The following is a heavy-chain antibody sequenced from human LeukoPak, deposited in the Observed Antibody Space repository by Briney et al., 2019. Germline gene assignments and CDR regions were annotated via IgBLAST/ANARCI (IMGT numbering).Heavy chain of an antibody. CDR2: IDWDDDK. CDR3: ARMQRTAPGRGYCYYTMDV. J-gene: IGHJ6*02. CDR1: GFSLSTSGMC. V-gene: IGHV2-70*11. Sequence: SGPTLVNPTQTLTLTCTFSGFSLSTSGMCVNWIRQPPGKALEWLARIDWDDDKYYNTSLKTRLTISKDTSKNQVVLTMTNMDPVDTATYYCARMQRTAPGRGYCYYTMDVWGQGTTVTVSS. D-gene: IGHD6-13*01.